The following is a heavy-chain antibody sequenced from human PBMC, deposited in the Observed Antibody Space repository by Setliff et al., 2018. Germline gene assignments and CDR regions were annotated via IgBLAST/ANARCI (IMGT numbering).Heavy chain of an antibody. Sequence: KASETLSLTCTVSDGSLSTYYWSWIRHPPGKGLEFIGYVYYSGTANYSPSLRSRLTISVDTSKNQFSLKLRSVTAADTAVYYCARVTGFLYMDVWGKGTTVTVSS. J-gene: IGHJ6*03. D-gene: IGHD3-3*01. CDR2: VYYSGTA. CDR1: DGSLSTYY. CDR3: ARVTGFLYMDV. V-gene: IGHV4-59*01.